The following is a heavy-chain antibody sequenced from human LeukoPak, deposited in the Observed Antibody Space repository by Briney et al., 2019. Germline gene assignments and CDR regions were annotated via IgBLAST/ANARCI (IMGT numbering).Heavy chain of an antibody. CDR3: ARDPRYSAGYGSGVYRADGFDI. Sequence: QPGGSLRLSCAASGFTFGSYWMSWVRQAPGKGLEWVANIKGDGSEKYYVDSVKGRFTISRDNPKNSLYLQMNSLRDEDTAVYYCARDPRYSAGYGSGVYRADGFDIWGQGTMVTVSS. J-gene: IGHJ3*02. D-gene: IGHD3-10*01. V-gene: IGHV3-7*01. CDR2: IKGDGSEK. CDR1: GFTFGSYW.